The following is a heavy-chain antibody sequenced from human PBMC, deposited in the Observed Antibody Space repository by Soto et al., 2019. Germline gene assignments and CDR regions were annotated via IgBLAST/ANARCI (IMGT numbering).Heavy chain of an antibody. D-gene: IGHD3-9*01. J-gene: IGHJ6*03. CDR3: PKPPPAFYDTCAGYDNDYYYYMEV. Sequence: EVQLLESGGGLVQPGGSLRLSCAASGFTFSNYAMNWVRQAPGKGLEWVSAISDSGGSTYYAGSVKGRFTISRGNSKNTLYLQRNSLRADDTVVYYCPKPPPAFYDTCAGYDNDYYYYMEVWGQGTTVTVSS. CDR2: ISDSGGST. V-gene: IGHV3-23*01. CDR1: GFTFSNYA.